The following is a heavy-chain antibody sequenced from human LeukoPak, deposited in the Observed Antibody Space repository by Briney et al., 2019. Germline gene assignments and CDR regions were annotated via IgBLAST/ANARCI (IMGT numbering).Heavy chain of an antibody. CDR2: IRPDNGNI. D-gene: IGHD3-10*01. J-gene: IGHJ5*02. V-gene: IGHV1-3*01. CDR3: AVRGDTACLDP. CDR1: GYTFTSYA. Sequence: ASVKDSCQASGYTFTSYAMHWVRQAPGQRLEWMGWIRPDNGNIKYSRKFQGRVAITRDTSASTAYMALSSLRSGDTVVYYCAVRGDTACLDPWGQGTLVTVSS.